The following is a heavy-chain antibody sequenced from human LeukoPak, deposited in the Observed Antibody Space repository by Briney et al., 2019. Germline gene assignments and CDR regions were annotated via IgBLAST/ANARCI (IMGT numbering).Heavy chain of an antibody. V-gene: IGHV1-69*05. CDR2: IIPIFGTA. CDR1: GGTFSSYA. CDR3: ARLFFRGARTDY. D-gene: IGHD3-10*01. Sequence: GASVKVSCKASGGTFSSYAISWVRQAPGQGLEWMGGIIPIFGTANYAQKFQGRVTITTDESTSTAYMELSSLRSEDTAVYYCARLFFRGARTDYWGQGTLVTVSS. J-gene: IGHJ4*02.